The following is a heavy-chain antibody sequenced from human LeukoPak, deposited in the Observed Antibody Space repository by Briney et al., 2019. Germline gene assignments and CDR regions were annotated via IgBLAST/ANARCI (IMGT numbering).Heavy chain of an antibody. J-gene: IGHJ5*02. Sequence: KTSETLSLTCTVSGGSIRSYYWSWIRQPPGKGLEWIGYVYHSGGTNYNPSLKSRVTISVDTSKKQLSLKVSSVTAADTAMYYCARQTSDDSSGYYGPNWFDPWGQGTLVTVSS. CDR1: GGSIRSYY. CDR2: VYHSGGT. D-gene: IGHD3-22*01. CDR3: ARQTSDDSSGYYGPNWFDP. V-gene: IGHV4-59*08.